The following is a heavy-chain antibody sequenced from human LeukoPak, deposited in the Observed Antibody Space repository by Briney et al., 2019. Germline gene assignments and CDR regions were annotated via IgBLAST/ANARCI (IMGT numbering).Heavy chain of an antibody. J-gene: IGHJ4*02. CDR2: MSYDGGNK. D-gene: IGHD6-13*01. CDR1: GFTFSSYG. CDR3: AKYFRIAVAGSASGYFDY. Sequence: GGSLRLSCAASGFTFSSYGMHWVRQAPGKGLEWVSVMSYDGGNKYYADSVKGRFTISRDNSKNTLYLRMNSLRAEDTAVYYSAKYFRIAVAGSASGYFDYWGQGNLVTVSS. V-gene: IGHV3-30*18.